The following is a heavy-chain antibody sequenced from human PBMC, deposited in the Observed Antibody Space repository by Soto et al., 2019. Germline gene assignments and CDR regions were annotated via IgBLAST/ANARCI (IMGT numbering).Heavy chain of an antibody. CDR3: ARDRDFDL. CDR2: IFYNGST. CDR1: GDPINSGGYF. Sequence: QVQLQESGPGLVKPSQTLSLTCSVSGDPINSGGYFWSWIRQLPGKGLEWIGNIFYNGSTYYNPSLNSRVTISLDTSKSQFSLNLSSVTAADTAVYFCARDRDFDLWGRGTLVTVSS. V-gene: IGHV4-31*03. J-gene: IGHJ2*01.